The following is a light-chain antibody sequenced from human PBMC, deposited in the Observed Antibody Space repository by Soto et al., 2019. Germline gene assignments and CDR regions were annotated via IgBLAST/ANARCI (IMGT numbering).Light chain of an antibody. J-gene: IGLJ1*01. CDR2: RNN. CDR1: SSNIGSNY. Sequence: QSVLTQPPSASGTPGQRVTISCSGSSSNIGSNYVYWYKQLPGTAPKLLIYRNNQRPSGVPDRFSGSKSGTSASLAISGLRSEDEADYYCAAWDDSLSGRSYVFGTGTKLTVL. V-gene: IGLV1-47*01. CDR3: AAWDDSLSGRSYV.